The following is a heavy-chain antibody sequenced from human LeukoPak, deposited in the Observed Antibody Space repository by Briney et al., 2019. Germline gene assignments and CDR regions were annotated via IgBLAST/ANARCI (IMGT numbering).Heavy chain of an antibody. V-gene: IGHV1-18*01. Sequence: ASVKVSCKASDSTFTSYGISWVRQAPGQGLEWMGWISAYNGNTNYAQKLQDRVTMTTDTSTSTAYMELRSLRSDDTAVYYCARVGMGYYYGMDVWGQGTTVTVSS. CDR1: DSTFTSYG. CDR2: ISAYNGNT. CDR3: ARVGMGYYYGMDV. J-gene: IGHJ6*02.